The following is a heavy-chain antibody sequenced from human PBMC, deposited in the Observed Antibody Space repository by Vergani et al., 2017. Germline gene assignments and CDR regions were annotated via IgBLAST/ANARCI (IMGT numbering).Heavy chain of an antibody. V-gene: IGHV3-21*01. CDR3: ARGDGIAAAGPLDY. D-gene: IGHD6-13*01. Sequence: EVQLVESGGGLVKPGGSLRLSCAASGFTFSSYSMNWVRQAPGKGLEWVSSISSSSSYIYYEDSVKGRFTISRDNAKNSLYLQMNRLRAEDTAVYYCARGDGIAAAGPLDYWGQGTLVTVSS. CDR2: ISSSSSYI. J-gene: IGHJ4*02. CDR1: GFTFSSYS.